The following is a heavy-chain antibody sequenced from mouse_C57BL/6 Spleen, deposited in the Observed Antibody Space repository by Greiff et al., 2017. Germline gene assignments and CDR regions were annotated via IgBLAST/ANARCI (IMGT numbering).Heavy chain of an antibody. CDR2: IYPGNSDT. CDR3: SSNYSDYAMDY. CDR1: GYTFTSYW. J-gene: IGHJ4*01. D-gene: IGHD2-5*01. V-gene: IGHV1-5*01. Sequence: EVQLQQSGTVLARPGASVKMSCKTSGYTFTSYWMHWVKQRPGQGLEWIGAIYPGNSDTSYNQKFKGKAKLTAVTSASTAYMELSSLTNEDSAVYYCSSNYSDYAMDYWGQGTSLTVSS.